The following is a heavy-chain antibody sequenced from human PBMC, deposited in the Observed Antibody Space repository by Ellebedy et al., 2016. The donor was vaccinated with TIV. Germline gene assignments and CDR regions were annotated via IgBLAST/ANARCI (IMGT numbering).Heavy chain of an antibody. D-gene: IGHD4-11*01. J-gene: IGHJ4*02. V-gene: IGHV3-30-3*01. CDR1: GFTFSSYA. CDR2: ISYDGSNK. CDR3: AKDDYSTTSYY. Sequence: GGSLRLXXAASGFTFSSYAMHWVRQAPGKGLEWVAVISYDGSNKYYADSVKGRFTISRDNSKNTLYLQMNSLRAEDTAVYYCAKDDYSTTSYYWGQGTLVTVSS.